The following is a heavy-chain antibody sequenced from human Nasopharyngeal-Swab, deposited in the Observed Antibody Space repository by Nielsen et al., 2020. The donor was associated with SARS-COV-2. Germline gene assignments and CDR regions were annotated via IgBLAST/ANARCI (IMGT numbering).Heavy chain of an antibody. Sequence: ASVKISCTVSGYTLPQLSIHSVRQAPGKGLEWMGGFYHEDGETIYAQKFQGRVTMTEDTSTDTAYMELSSLRSEDTAVYYCATGTSSGRANWFDPWGQGTLVTVSS. J-gene: IGHJ5*02. V-gene: IGHV1-24*01. CDR1: GYTLPQLS. CDR2: FYHEDGET. CDR3: ATGTSSGRANWFDP. D-gene: IGHD3-3*01.